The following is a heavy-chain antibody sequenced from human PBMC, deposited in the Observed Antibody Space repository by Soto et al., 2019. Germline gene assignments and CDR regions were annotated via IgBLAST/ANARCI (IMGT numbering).Heavy chain of an antibody. CDR3: ARDNSRDGYNYGG. CDR2: IKGDGSVT. Sequence: PGGSLRLSCAASGFTFSGYYMFWVRQAPGKGLVWVSHIKGDGSVTYYADSVKGRFTISRDNAKNSLYLQMNSLRAEDTAVYYCARDNSRDGYNYGGWGQGTLVTVSS. V-gene: IGHV3-74*01. J-gene: IGHJ4*02. D-gene: IGHD5-18*01. CDR1: GFTFSGYY.